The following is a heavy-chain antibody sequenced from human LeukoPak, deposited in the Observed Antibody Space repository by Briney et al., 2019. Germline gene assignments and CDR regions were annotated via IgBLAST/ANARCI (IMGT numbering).Heavy chain of an antibody. J-gene: IGHJ4*02. V-gene: IGHV4-59*01. D-gene: IGHD5-24*01. CDR3: ARDRGGVEMSTIQWIRLDY. CDR2: IYYSGST. CDR1: GGSISSYY. Sequence: SETLSLTCTVSGGSISSYYWSWIRQPPGKGLEWIGYIYYSGSTNYNPSLKSRVTISVDTSKNQFSLKLSSVTAADTAVYYCARDRGGVEMSTIQWIRLDYWGQGTLVTVSS.